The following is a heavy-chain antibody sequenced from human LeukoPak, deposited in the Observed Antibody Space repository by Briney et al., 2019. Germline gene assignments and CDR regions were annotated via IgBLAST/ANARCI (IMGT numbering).Heavy chain of an antibody. Sequence: GASVKVSCKASGYTFTSYGISWVRQAPGQGLEWMGWISAYNGNTNYAQKLQGRVTMTTDTSTSTADMELRSLRSDGTAVYYCARDKGIAAAGTGSVDYWGQGTLVTVSS. D-gene: IGHD6-13*01. CDR3: ARDKGIAAAGTGSVDY. CDR1: GYTFTSYG. V-gene: IGHV1-18*01. CDR2: ISAYNGNT. J-gene: IGHJ4*02.